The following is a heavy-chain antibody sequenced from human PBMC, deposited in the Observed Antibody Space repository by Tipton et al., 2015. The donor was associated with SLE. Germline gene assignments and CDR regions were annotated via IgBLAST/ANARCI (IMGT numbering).Heavy chain of an antibody. J-gene: IGHJ4*02. Sequence: TLSLTCAVYGGSFSGYYWSWIRQPPGKGLEWIGEINHSGSTNYNPSLKSRVTISVDTAKNHFSLKLSSVTAADTAVYYCARGRGYSGYGIDYWGQGTLVTVSS. CDR1: GGSFSGYY. V-gene: IGHV4-34*01. CDR3: ARGRGYSGYGIDY. D-gene: IGHD5-12*01. CDR2: INHSGST.